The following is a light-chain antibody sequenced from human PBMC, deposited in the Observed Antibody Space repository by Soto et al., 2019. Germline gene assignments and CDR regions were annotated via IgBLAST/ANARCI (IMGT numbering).Light chain of an antibody. CDR2: GAT. CDR1: LDVGSD. Sequence: EIVLPQSPATLSQSPGESATLSCRASLDVGSDLAWYQQKPGQAPRLLIHGATTRATGIPARFSGSGSGTEFTLTISSLQSEEFAVYYCQQYNNWPRTFGQGTKVDIK. CDR3: QQYNNWPRT. J-gene: IGKJ1*01. V-gene: IGKV3-15*01.